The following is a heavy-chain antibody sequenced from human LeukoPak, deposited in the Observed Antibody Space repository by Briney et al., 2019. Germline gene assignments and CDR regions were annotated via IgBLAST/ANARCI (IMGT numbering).Heavy chain of an antibody. CDR1: GGSISSSSYY. V-gene: IGHV4-39*07. CDR3: ANLGGYYYYGMDV. J-gene: IGHJ6*02. D-gene: IGHD3-16*01. Sequence: SETLSLTCTVSGGSISSSSYYWGWIRQPPGKGLEWIGSIYYSGSTYYNPSLKSRVTISVDTSKNQFSLKLSSVTAADTAVYYCANLGGYYYYGMDVWGQGTTVTVSS. CDR2: IYYSGST.